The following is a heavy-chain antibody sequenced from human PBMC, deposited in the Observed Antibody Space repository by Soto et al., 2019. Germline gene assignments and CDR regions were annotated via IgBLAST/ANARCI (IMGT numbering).Heavy chain of an antibody. J-gene: IGHJ6*02. CDR2: IIPIFGTA. V-gene: IGHV1-69*01. Sequence: QVQLVQSGAEVKKPGSSVKVSCKASGGTFSSYAISWVRQAPGQGLEWMGGIIPIFGTANYAQKFEGRVTITADESTSTAYMELSSLRSEDTAVYYCARGGVEYSSSYDYYYYGMDVWGQGNTVTVSS. CDR3: ARGGVEYSSSYDYYYYGMDV. CDR1: GGTFSSYA. D-gene: IGHD6-6*01.